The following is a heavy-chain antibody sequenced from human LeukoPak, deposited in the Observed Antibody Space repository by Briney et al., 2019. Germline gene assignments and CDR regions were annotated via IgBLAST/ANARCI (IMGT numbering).Heavy chain of an antibody. CDR3: AKDPYQLLTYWSEPENDY. J-gene: IGHJ4*02. V-gene: IGHV3-30*18. Sequence: GGSLRLSCAASGFTFTNYAMHWVRQAPGKGLEWVALISHDGNNRYYADSVKGRFTTSRDNSKNTLYLQMNSLRAEDTAVYYCAKDPYQLLTYWSEPENDYWGQGTLVTVSS. D-gene: IGHD2-2*01. CDR1: GFTFTNYA. CDR2: ISHDGNNR.